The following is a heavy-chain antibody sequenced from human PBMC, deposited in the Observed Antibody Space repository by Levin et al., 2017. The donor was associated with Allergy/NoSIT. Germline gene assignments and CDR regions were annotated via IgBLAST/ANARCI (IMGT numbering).Heavy chain of an antibody. CDR3: AKDLVDFGDYDLDC. V-gene: IGHV3-30*18. CDR2: ISNDGGNE. CDR1: GFNFNRYA. D-gene: IGHD4-17*01. J-gene: IGHJ4*02. Sequence: SCEASGFNFNRYAMHWVRQAPGKGLEWVAVISNDGGNEHYAESVKGRFTISRDNSKNTLYLQMNSLRSEDTALYYCAKDLVDFGDYDLDCWGQGVLVTVSS.